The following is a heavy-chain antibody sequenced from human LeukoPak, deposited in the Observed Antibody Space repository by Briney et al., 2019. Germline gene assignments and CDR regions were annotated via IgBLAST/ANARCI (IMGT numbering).Heavy chain of an antibody. CDR2: ISCDGSNK. J-gene: IGHJ4*02. CDR3: ARAGWLQSFFSY. V-gene: IGHV3-30-3*01. Sequence: EGSLRLSCAASGFTFSSYATHWVCQAPGKGLEGVAVISCDGSNKYYADSVKGRFTISRDNSKNTLYLQMNSLRAEDTAVYYCARAGWLQSFFSYWGQGTLVTVSS. CDR1: GFTFSSYA. D-gene: IGHD5-24*01.